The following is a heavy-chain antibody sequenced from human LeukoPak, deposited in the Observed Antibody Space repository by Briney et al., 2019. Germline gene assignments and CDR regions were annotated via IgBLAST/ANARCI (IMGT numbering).Heavy chain of an antibody. CDR3: ARADWNYDYYYYMDV. CDR1: GFTFSSYW. D-gene: IGHD1-1*01. CDR2: INTDGSST. Sequence: GGSLRLSCAASGFTFSSYWMHWVRQAPGKGLVWVSRINTDGSSTSYADSVKGRFTISRDNAKNTLYLQMNSLRAEDTAVYYCARADWNYDYYYYMDVWDKGTTVTVSS. V-gene: IGHV3-74*01. J-gene: IGHJ6*03.